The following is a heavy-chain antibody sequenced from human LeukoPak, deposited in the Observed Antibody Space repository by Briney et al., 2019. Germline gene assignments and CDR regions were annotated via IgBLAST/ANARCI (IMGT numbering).Heavy chain of an antibody. CDR3: ARDRGLDY. V-gene: IGHV3-48*03. CDR2: ISTSGSTI. CDR1: GFTFSSYE. J-gene: IGHJ4*02. D-gene: IGHD3-10*01. Sequence: GGSLRLSCAASGFTFSSYEMNWVRQAPGKGLGWISYISTSGSTIYYADSVKSRFTISRDNAKNSLYLQMNSLRAEDTAVYYCARDRGLDYWGQGTLVTVSS.